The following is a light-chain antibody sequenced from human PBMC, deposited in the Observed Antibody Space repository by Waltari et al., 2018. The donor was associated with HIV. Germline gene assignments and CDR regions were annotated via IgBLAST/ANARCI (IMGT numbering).Light chain of an antibody. V-gene: IGLV1-40*01. CDR3: QSYDRSLSAWV. Sequence: QSVLTQPPSVSGAPGQRVIISCPGSSSNTGAGSHVHWYQQLPGAAPKLLIYGNTVRPSGVPDRFSGSKSGSSASLAITGLQAEDEASYYCQSYDRSLSAWVFGGGTKLTVL. CDR1: SSNTGAGSH. J-gene: IGLJ3*02. CDR2: GNT.